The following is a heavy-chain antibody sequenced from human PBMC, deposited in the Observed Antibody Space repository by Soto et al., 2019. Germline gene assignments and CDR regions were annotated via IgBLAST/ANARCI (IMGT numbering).Heavy chain of an antibody. V-gene: IGHV3-11*06. CDR2: ISSGGGDS. CDR1: GFSFSDYQ. D-gene: IGHD4-4*01. Sequence: PGGSLRLSCAASGFSFSDYQMTWIRQTPGRGLEWVSQISSGGGDSNHADSVKGRFITSRDNAKNLLYLQMNNLRDEDTAVYYCTRGGRSTSYYWQYWGLGTLVTVSS. CDR3: TRGGRSTSYYWQY. J-gene: IGHJ4*02.